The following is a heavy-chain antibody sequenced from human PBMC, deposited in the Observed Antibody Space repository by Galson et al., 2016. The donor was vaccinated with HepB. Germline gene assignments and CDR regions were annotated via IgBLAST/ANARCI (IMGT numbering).Heavy chain of an antibody. CDR1: GFIFSSYG. Sequence: SLRLSCAASGFIFSSYGMHWVRQAPGKGLEWVALIAYDGSDKYYADSVKGRFTISRDSSKNTLFLQMNSLRAEDTAVYYCAKDLGGLEWIPWDWGQGTLVTVSS. V-gene: IGHV3-30*18. CDR2: IAYDGSDK. CDR3: AKDLGGLEWIPWD. J-gene: IGHJ4*02. D-gene: IGHD3-3*01.